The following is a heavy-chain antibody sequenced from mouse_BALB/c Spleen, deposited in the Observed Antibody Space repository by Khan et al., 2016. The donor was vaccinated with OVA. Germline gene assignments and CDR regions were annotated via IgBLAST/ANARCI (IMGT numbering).Heavy chain of an antibody. Sequence: QIQLVQSGPELKKPGETVKISCKASGYTFTNYGMNWVKQAPGKGLKWMGWINTYTGEPTYADDFKGRFAFSLETSASTAYLQINNLKNEDTATYFCASGDYWYFDDWGEGTTVTVSS. V-gene: IGHV9-3-1*01. CDR3: ASGDYWYFDD. D-gene: IGHD2-13*01. CDR1: GYTFTNYG. CDR2: INTYTGEP. J-gene: IGHJ1*01.